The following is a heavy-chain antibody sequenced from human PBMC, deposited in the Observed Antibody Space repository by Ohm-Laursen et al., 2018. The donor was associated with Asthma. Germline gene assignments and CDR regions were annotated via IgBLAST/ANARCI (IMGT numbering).Heavy chain of an antibody. CDR2: ISTASSFI. J-gene: IGHJ1*01. D-gene: IGHD1-26*01. Sequence: GSLRLSCAASGYTFSRYSIHWVRQIPGKGLEWVASISTASSFIYYADSVRGRFTTSRDNARNSVYLQMNSLRAEDTALYYCARIGPEWELPGREYSLHHWCEGTLVTFSS. CDR1: GYTFSRYS. CDR3: ARIGPEWELPGREYSLHH. V-gene: IGHV3-21*01.